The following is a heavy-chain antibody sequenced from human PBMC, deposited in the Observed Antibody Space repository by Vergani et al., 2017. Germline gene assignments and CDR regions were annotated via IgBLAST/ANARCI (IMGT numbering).Heavy chain of an antibody. D-gene: IGHD6-19*01. V-gene: IGHV6-1*01. CDR2: TYYRSKWYN. CDR3: ARNDRSVAGTDAFDI. CDR1: GGSISSYY. Sequence: QVQLQESGPGLVKPSETLSLTCTVSGGSISSYYWSWIRQSPSRGLEWLGRTYYRSKWYNDYAVSVKSRITINPDTSKNQFSLQLNSVTPEDTAVYYCARNDRSVAGTDAFDIWGQGTMVTVSS. J-gene: IGHJ3*02.